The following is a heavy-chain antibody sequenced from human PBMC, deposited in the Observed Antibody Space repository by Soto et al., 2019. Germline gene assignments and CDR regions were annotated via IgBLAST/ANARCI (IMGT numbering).Heavy chain of an antibody. Sequence: SETLSLTCTVSGGSISSGDYYWSWVRQPPGKGLEWIGEIYHSGSTLYNPSLKSRVTISVDKSKNQFSLKLSSVTAADTAVYYCARDQLEGNWFDPWGQGTLVTVSS. V-gene: IGHV4-30-4*01. D-gene: IGHD1-1*01. CDR2: IYHSGST. J-gene: IGHJ5*02. CDR1: GGSISSGDYY. CDR3: ARDQLEGNWFDP.